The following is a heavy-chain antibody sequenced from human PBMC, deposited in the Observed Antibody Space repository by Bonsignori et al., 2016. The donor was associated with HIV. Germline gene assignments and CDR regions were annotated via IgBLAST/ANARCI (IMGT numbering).Heavy chain of an antibody. J-gene: IGHJ6*03. Sequence: GGSLRLSCAASGFTFSSYWMSWVRQAPGKGLEWVANIKQDGSEKYYVDSVKGRFTISRDNAKNSLYLQMNSLRAEDTAVYYCARDPPGLITFVRGVIVGSHMDVWGKGTTVTVSS. CDR3: ARDPPGLITFVRGVIVGSHMDV. D-gene: IGHD3-10*01. V-gene: IGHV3-7*03. CDR1: GFTFSSYW. CDR2: IKQDGSEK.